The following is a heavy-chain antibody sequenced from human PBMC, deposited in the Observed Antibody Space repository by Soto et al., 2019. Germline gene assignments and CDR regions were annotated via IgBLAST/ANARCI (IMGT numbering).Heavy chain of an antibody. V-gene: IGHV3-21*01. D-gene: IGHD2-15*01. CDR2: ISSSSSYI. J-gene: IGHJ4*02. CDR1: GFTFSSYS. Sequence: EVQLVESGGGLVKPGWSLRLSCAASGFTFSSYSMNWVRQAPGKGLEWVSSISSSSSYIYYADSVKGRFTIARDNAKNSLYLQMNSLRGEDTAVYYCGRDCCSGGRCYSPYLDYWGQGTLVTVSS. CDR3: GRDCCSGGRCYSPYLDY.